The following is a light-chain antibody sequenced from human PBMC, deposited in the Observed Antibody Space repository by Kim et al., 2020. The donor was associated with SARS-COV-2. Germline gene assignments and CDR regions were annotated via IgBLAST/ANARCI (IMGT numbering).Light chain of an antibody. V-gene: IGKV3-20*01. CDR2: GAS. J-gene: IGKJ4*01. Sequence: SPGERATLSCRASQSVSSNYLAWYQHKNGQAPRLLIYGASRRATGIPDKFSGSGSGTDFTLTIDRLEPEDFAVYHCQQYGSSPVTFVGGTKVDIK. CDR3: QQYGSSPVT. CDR1: QSVSSNY.